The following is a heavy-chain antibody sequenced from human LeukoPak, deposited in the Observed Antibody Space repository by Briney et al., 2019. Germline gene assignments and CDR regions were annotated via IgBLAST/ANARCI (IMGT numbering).Heavy chain of an antibody. CDR2: INPSVGST. CDR1: GYTFTSYD. V-gene: IGHV1-46*01. J-gene: IGHJ4*02. Sequence: GASVRVSCTASGYTFTSYDMHWVRQAPGQGLEWMGIINPSVGSTSYAQKLQGRVTMTRYTSTSTGYMELSSLRSEKPRMYYCAREGSCGGDCKPAHFDYWGQGTLVTGSS. CDR3: AREGSCGGDCKPAHFDY. D-gene: IGHD2-21*02.